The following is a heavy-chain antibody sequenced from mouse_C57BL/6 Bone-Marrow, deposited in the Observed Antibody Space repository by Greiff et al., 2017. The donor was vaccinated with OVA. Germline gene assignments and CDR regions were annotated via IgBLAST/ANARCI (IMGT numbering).Heavy chain of an antibody. J-gene: IGHJ2*01. CDR1: GFNIKDDY. V-gene: IGHV14-4*01. CDR3: TFYFFDY. CDR2: IDPENGDT. Sequence: EVKLMESGAELVRPGASVKLSCTASGFNIKDDYMHWVKQRPEQGLEWIGWIDPENGDTEYASKFQGKATITADTSSNTAYLQLSSLTSEDTAVYYCTFYFFDYWGQGTTLTVSS.